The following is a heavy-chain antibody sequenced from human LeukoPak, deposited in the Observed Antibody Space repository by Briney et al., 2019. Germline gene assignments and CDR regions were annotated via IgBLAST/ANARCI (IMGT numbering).Heavy chain of an antibody. CDR1: GFTFSSYE. D-gene: IGHD3-10*02. J-gene: IGHJ6*04. Sequence: GGSLTLSCAAYGFTFSSYEMNWVRQAPGKGLEWVSYISSSGSTIYYADSVRGRFTISRDNAKNSLYLQMNSMGAEATSVYYCAELGITMIGGVWGKGTTVTISS. CDR3: AELGITMIGGV. V-gene: IGHV3-48*03. CDR2: ISSSGSTI.